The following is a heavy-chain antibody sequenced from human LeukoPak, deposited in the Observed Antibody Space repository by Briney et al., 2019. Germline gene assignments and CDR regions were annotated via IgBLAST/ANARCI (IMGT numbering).Heavy chain of an antibody. J-gene: IGHJ4*02. CDR1: DFILSTYA. CDR2: ISGNGAHP. CDR3: AKAVDGRGYYFERGADF. Sequence: PGGSLRLFCTASDFILSTYAMSWVRQTPGKGLEWVSSISGNGAHPYYADSVRGRFSISRDFSRNAVFLQMSSLRVEDTATYYCAKAVDGRGYYFERGADFWGQGTMVTVSS. V-gene: IGHV3-23*01. D-gene: IGHD3-22*01.